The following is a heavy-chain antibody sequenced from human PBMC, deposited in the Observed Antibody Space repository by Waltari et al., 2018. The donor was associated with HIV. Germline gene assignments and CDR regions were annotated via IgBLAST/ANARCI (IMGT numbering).Heavy chain of an antibody. CDR2: ISSSSGHM. V-gene: IGHV3-21*01. D-gene: IGHD6-19*01. Sequence: EVQLVESGGGLVKPGGSLRLSCAGSGFTFISYGMNWVRQAPGKGLEWVAYISSSSGHMKYADSVKGRFTISRDNAKNSLYLQINSLRAEDTAVYYCASRSSGRVAYGLDAWGQGTTVIVSS. CDR3: ASRSSGRVAYGLDA. J-gene: IGHJ6*02. CDR1: GFTFISYG.